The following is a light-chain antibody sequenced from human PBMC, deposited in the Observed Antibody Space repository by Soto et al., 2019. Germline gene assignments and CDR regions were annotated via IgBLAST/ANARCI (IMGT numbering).Light chain of an antibody. CDR2: QAS. CDR1: QSSRTC. CDR3: QHYNSYSGA. J-gene: IGKJ1*01. Sequence: DSQMTQSPSTLSASAGDIVTIPCRASQSSRTCLGWYQQKPGKAPKRLIYQASSLEKGVPSRFSGSGSGTEFTLTISNLQPDDFATYYCQHYNSYSGAFGQGTKVDIK. V-gene: IGKV1-5*03.